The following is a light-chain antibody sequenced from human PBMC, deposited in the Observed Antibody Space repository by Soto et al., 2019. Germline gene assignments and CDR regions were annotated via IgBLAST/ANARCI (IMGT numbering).Light chain of an antibody. CDR2: DVG. CDR1: NSDVGAYSY. V-gene: IGLV2-14*03. J-gene: IGLJ1*01. CDR3: SSYTALTTYV. Sequence: QSVLTQPASVSGSPGRSITISCTGTNSDVGAYSYVSWYQQYPGKAPKLLIYDVGARPSGISDRFSGSKSGNTASLTISGLQAEDEADYYCSSYTALTTYVFGSGTKVTVL.